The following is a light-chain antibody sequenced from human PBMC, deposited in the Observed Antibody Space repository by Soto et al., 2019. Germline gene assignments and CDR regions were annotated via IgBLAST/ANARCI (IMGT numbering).Light chain of an antibody. J-gene: IGLJ2*01. CDR1: SSDVGGYIY. V-gene: IGLV2-14*03. CDR3: SSYSNTNTPVV. Sequence: QSVLTQPASVSGSPGQSLTISCTGTSSDVGGYIYVSWYQQHPGKAPKLMIYDVSNRPSGVSDRFSGSKSGDTASLTISGLQADDEADYYCSSYSNTNTPVVFGGGTKLTVL. CDR2: DVS.